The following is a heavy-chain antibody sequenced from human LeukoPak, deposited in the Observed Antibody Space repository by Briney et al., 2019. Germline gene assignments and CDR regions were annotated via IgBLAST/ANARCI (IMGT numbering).Heavy chain of an antibody. Sequence: GGSLRLSCTASGFTFGDYAMSWVRQAPAKGLEWVGFIRSKAYGGTTEYAASVKGRFTISRDDYKSIAYLQMNSLKTEDTAVYYCTRDLGITMVRELDYWGQGTLVTVSS. CDR2: IRSKAYGGTT. D-gene: IGHD3-10*01. CDR3: TRDLGITMVRELDY. CDR1: GFTFGDYA. V-gene: IGHV3-49*04. J-gene: IGHJ4*02.